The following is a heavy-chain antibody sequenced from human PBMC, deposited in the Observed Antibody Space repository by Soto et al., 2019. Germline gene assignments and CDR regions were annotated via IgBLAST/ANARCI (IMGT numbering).Heavy chain of an antibody. D-gene: IGHD5-12*01. CDR2: IYPGDSDT. Sequence: GESLKISCKGSGYSFTSYWIGWVRQMPGKGLEWMGIIYPGDSDTRYSPSSQGQVTISADKSISTAYLQWSSLKASDPAMYYCARSSESGYDYRLSYFDYWGQGTLVTVSS. J-gene: IGHJ4*02. CDR3: ARSSESGYDYRLSYFDY. V-gene: IGHV5-51*01. CDR1: GYSFTSYW.